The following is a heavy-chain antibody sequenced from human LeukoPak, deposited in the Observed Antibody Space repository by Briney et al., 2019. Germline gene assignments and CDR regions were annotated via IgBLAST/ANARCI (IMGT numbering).Heavy chain of an antibody. CDR1: AFTFISYW. D-gene: IGHD6-19*01. Sequence: GGSLTLSCAASAFTFISYWMSFVRPPPGKGLEWVGNIKQDGSEKYYVDSVKGRFNIYRDNAKNSLYLQMNSLRAEDTAVYYCARERWQWLAIDYWGQGTLVTVSS. CDR3: ARERWQWLAIDY. J-gene: IGHJ4*02. V-gene: IGHV3-7*01. CDR2: IKQDGSEK.